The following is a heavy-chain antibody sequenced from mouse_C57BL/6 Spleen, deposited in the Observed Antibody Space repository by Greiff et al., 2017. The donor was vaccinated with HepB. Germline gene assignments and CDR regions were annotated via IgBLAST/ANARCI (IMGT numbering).Heavy chain of an antibody. CDR3: TGGGTGTTYYYAMDY. J-gene: IGHJ4*01. D-gene: IGHD4-1*01. V-gene: IGHV1-15*01. Sequence: QVQLKQSGAELVRPGASVTLSCKASGYTFTDYEMHWVKQTPVHGLEWIGAIDPETGGTAYNQKFKGKAILTADKSSSTAYMELRSLTSEDSAVYYCTGGGTGTTYYYAMDYWGQGTSVTVSS. CDR2: IDPETGGT. CDR1: GYTFTDYE.